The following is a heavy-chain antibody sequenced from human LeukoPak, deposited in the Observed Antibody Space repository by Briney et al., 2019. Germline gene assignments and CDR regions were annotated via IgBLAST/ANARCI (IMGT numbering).Heavy chain of an antibody. CDR1: GFTFSSYG. V-gene: IGHV3-30*02. Sequence: GGSLRLSCAASGFTFSSYGMHWVRQAPGKGLEWVAFIRYDGSNKYYADSVKGRFTISRDNSKNTLYLQMNSLRAEDTAVYYCAKDKASFLGPTLLLFDYWGQGTLVTVSS. CDR3: AKDKASFLGPTLLLFDY. J-gene: IGHJ4*02. D-gene: IGHD2/OR15-2a*01. CDR2: IRYDGSNK.